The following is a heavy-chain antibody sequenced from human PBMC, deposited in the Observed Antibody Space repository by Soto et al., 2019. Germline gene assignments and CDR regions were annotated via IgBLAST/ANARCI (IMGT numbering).Heavy chain of an antibody. Sequence: GGSLRLSCAASGFTFSSYAMHWVRQAPGKGLEWVAVKSYDGSNKYYADSVKGRFTISRDNSKNTLYLQMNSLRAEDTAVYYCARELASSGYGFDYWGQGTLVTVSS. CDR3: ARELASSGYGFDY. J-gene: IGHJ4*02. CDR1: GFTFSSYA. V-gene: IGHV3-30-3*01. CDR2: KSYDGSNK. D-gene: IGHD3-22*01.